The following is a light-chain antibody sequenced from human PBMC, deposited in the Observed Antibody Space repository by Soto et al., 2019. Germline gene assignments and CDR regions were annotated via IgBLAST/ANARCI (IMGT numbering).Light chain of an antibody. CDR1: SGHSNYA. CDR3: QTWGYGIVV. CDR2: LNSDCSH. Sequence: QSVLTQSPSASASLGASVKLTCTLSSGHSNYAIACHQPQSEKGARYLMKLNSDCSHRRGDQIPDRFSGYSSGAERYLTISRVHVEDVADCYCQTWGYGIVVFGGGTQVTVL. V-gene: IGLV4-69*01. J-gene: IGLJ2*01.